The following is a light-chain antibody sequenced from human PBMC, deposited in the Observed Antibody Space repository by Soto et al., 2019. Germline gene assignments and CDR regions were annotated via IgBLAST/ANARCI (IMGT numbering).Light chain of an antibody. V-gene: IGKV3-15*01. CDR3: QQYNNWPRT. CDR2: GAS. Sequence: EIVMRQSPATLSVSRGERATLSCRASQSVSSNLAWYQQKPGQAPRLLIYGASTRATGIPARFSGSGSGTEFTLTISSLQSEDFAVYYCQQYNNWPRTFGQGTKV. J-gene: IGKJ1*01. CDR1: QSVSSN.